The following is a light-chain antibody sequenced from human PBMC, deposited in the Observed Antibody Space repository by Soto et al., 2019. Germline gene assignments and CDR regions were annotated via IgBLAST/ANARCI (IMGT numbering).Light chain of an antibody. CDR1: QSLLHSNGYNY. V-gene: IGKV2-28*01. CDR3: MQGVQTPPT. J-gene: IGKJ4*01. Sequence: DIVMTQSPLSLSVTPGEPASISCRSSQSLLHSNGYNYLDWYLQKPGQSPLLLIYLGSNRATGVPDRFSGSGSGTDFTLTISRVEAEDVGVYYCMQGVQTPPTFGGGTKVEIK. CDR2: LGS.